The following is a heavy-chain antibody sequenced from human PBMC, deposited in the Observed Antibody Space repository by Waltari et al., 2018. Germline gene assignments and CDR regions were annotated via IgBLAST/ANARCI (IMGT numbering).Heavy chain of an antibody. CDR3: ARMERDLWSGKDHNMDMDV. CDR1: GYTFANYW. V-gene: IGHV5-51*03. D-gene: IGHD3-3*01. J-gene: IGHJ6*03. Sequence: EVQLVQSGAELKKPGQSLKISCQASGYTFANYWIAWGGQRPGKGLEWMGFTYPGELYTRYRRSFQEHVTLAGYKSGNTAYLQGSSLKASDTAKYYCARMERDLWSGKDHNMDMDVWGEGTTV. CDR2: TYPGELYT.